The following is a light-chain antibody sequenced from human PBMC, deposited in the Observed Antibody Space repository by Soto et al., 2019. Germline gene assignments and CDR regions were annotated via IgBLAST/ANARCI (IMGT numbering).Light chain of an antibody. V-gene: IGKV3-11*01. CDR1: QSVSSF. CDR2: GAS. Sequence: DIVLTQSPATLSLSPGERATLTCRASQSVSSFLAWYQQKPGQAPRLLIYGASIRATGIPARFSGSGSGTDFPLTISSLEPEDFAVYYCQQRSNWPPWTFGQGNKVEIK. CDR3: QQRSNWPPWT. J-gene: IGKJ1*01.